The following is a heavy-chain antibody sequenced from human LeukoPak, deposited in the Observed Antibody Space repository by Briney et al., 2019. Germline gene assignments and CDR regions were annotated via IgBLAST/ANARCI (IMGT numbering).Heavy chain of an antibody. J-gene: IGHJ4*02. CDR2: IFHSGST. D-gene: IGHD3-22*01. CDR3: ARALLSGYYDY. CDR1: GGSISNGDYS. Sequence: PSQTLSLTCAVSGGSISNGDYSWSWIRQPPGKGLEWIGYIFHSGSTSYNPSLKSRVNISIDRSKNQFSLKLSSVTAADTAVYYCARALLSGYYDYWGQGTLVTVSS. V-gene: IGHV4-30-2*01.